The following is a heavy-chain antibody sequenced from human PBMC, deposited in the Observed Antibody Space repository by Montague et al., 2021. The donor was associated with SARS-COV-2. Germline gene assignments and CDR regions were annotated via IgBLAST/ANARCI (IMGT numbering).Heavy chain of an antibody. Sequence: TLSLTCTVSGGSISSGGYYWSWIRQHPGKGLEWIGYIYYSGSTYYNPSLKSRVTISVDTSKNQFSLKLSSVTDAATALYYCARGGSYSSGWYGVDYYYGMDVWGRGTTVTVSS. D-gene: IGHD6-19*01. CDR1: GGSISSGGYY. CDR2: IYYSGST. V-gene: IGHV4-31*03. CDR3: ARGGSYSSGWYGVDYYYGMDV. J-gene: IGHJ6*02.